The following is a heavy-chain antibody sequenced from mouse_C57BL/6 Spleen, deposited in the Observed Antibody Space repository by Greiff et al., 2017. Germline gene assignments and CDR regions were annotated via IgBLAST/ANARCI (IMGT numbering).Heavy chain of an antibody. J-gene: IGHJ4*01. Sequence: EVQGVESGGGLVQPGGSLKLSCAASGFTFSDYGMAWVRQAPRKGPEWVAFISNVAYSIYYADTITGRFTISRGNAKNTLYLEMSSLRSQDTAIDDCARHESTGNYYAMDYWGPGTSVTVSS. V-gene: IGHV5-15*01. CDR3: ARHESTGNYYAMDY. D-gene: IGHD1-1*01. CDR2: ISNVAYSI. CDR1: GFTFSDYG.